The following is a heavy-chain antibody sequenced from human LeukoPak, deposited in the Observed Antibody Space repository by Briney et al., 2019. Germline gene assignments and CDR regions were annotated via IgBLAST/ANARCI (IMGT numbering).Heavy chain of an antibody. V-gene: IGHV3-48*01. Sequence: GGSLRLSCAASGFTFSSYSMNWVRQAPGKGPERVSYISSSSSTIYYADSVKGRFTISRDNAKNSLYLQMNSLRAEDTAVYYCARDLFSGSYYGGYWGQGTLVTVSS. CDR1: GFTFSSYS. CDR2: ISSSSSTI. D-gene: IGHD1-26*01. CDR3: ARDLFSGSYYGGY. J-gene: IGHJ4*02.